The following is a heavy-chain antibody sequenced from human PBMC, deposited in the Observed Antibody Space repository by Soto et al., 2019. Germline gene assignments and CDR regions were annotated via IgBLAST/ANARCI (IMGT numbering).Heavy chain of an antibody. V-gene: IGHV3-48*01. Sequence: EVQLVESGGGLVQPGGSLRLSCAASGFTFSSYSMNWVRQAPGKGLEWVSYISSGSSTIYYADSVQGRFTISRDNAKNSLYLQMNSLRAEDTAVYYRARRFCSSTSCYYVMDVWGQGTTVTVSS. CDR1: GFTFSSYS. CDR2: ISSGSSTI. J-gene: IGHJ6*02. D-gene: IGHD2-2*01. CDR3: ARRFCSSTSCYYVMDV.